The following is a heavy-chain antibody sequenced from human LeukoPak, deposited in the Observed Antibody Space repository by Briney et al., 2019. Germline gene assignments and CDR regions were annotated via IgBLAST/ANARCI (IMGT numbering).Heavy chain of an antibody. J-gene: IGHJ4*02. V-gene: IGHV3-74*01. CDR2: IESDERRT. CDR1: GFTFSSYN. Sequence: GGSLRLSCAASGFTFSSYNIHWVRQPPGRGLVWVSRIESDERRTKYADSVAGRFTISRDHAKITVYLQMNSLTDEDTAVYYCARGIYGDSVAFDYWGQGALVTVSS. CDR3: ARGIYGDSVAFDY. D-gene: IGHD4-17*01.